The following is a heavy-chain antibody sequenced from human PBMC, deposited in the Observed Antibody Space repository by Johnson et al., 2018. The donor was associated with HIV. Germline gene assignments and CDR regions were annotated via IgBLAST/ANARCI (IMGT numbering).Heavy chain of an antibody. D-gene: IGHD1-26*01. V-gene: IGHV3-13*01. J-gene: IGHJ3*02. CDR1: GFTFSNYD. CDR3: ARGSGSYNLVKGAFDI. Sequence: VQLVESGGGLVQPGGSLRLSCAASGFTFSNYDMHWVRQHTGKGLEWVSVIGTAGDTYYPGSVKGRFTISRENAKNSLYLQMNSLRAGDTAVYYCARGSGSYNLVKGAFDIWGQGTMVTVSS. CDR2: IGTAGDT.